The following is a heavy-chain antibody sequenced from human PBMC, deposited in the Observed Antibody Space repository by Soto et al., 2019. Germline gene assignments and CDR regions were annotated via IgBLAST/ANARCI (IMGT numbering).Heavy chain of an antibody. CDR2: MYYSAST. J-gene: IGHJ3*02. CDR3: ARQYGDYVRGAFDI. CDR1: GGSISSYY. Sequence: QVQLQESGPGLVKPSETLSLTCTVSGGSISSYYWSWIRQPPGKGLEWVGYMYYSASTNYNPSIKMRATTTLDTSKHQFSLKLSSVTAAETAVDYCARQYGDYVRGAFDIWGQGTMVTVSS. D-gene: IGHD4-17*01. V-gene: IGHV4-59*01.